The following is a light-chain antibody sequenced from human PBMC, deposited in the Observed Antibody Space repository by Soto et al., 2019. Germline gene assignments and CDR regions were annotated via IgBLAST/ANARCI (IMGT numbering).Light chain of an antibody. Sequence: QSALTQPRSVSGSPGQSVTISCTGTSSDVGGYNYVSWYQQNPGKAPKLMIYDVSKRPSGVPDRFSGSKSGNTASLTISGLQAEYEADYYCCSYAGSYTGVFGTGTKLTVL. CDR2: DVS. CDR3: CSYAGSYTGV. CDR1: SSDVGGYNY. V-gene: IGLV2-11*01. J-gene: IGLJ1*01.